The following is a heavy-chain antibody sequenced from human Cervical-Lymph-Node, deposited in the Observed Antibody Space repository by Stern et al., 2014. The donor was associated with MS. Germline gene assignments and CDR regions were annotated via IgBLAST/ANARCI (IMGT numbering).Heavy chain of an antibody. V-gene: IGHV3-11*01. Sequence: QLVQSGGGLVKSGGSLRLSCASSGFTFSDDYMSWIRQAPGKGLEWISHISGSGRTTHYGDSMQGRLTIPRDNAKNSLYLHMNSLRADDTAVYYCARDLSSLRGPAYWGQGTLVTVSS. J-gene: IGHJ4*02. CDR1: GFTFSDDY. D-gene: IGHD3-10*01. CDR3: ARDLSSLRGPAY. CDR2: ISGSGRTT.